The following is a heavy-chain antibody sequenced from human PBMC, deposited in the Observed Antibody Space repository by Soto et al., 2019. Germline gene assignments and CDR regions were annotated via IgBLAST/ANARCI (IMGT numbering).Heavy chain of an antibody. D-gene: IGHD3-9*01. CDR2: IRSKAYGGTT. V-gene: IGHV3-49*03. CDR1: GFTFGDYA. Sequence: GGSLRLSCTASGFTFGDYAMSWFRQAPGKGLEWVGFIRSKAYGGTTEYAASVKGRFTISRDDSKSIAYLQMNSLKTEDTAVYYCTRDGTYYDILTGYYKMLEFLDYWGQGTLVTVSS. CDR3: TRDGTYYDILTGYYKMLEFLDY. J-gene: IGHJ4*02.